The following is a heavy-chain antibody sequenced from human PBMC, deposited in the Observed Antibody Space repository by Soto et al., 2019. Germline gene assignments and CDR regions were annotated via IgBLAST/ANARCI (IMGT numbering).Heavy chain of an antibody. J-gene: IGHJ4*02. CDR3: ARGSGYYSGDDY. Sequence: QVQLVQSGAEEKKPGASVKVSCKASGYTFTSYAMHWVRQAPGQRLEWMGWINAGNGNTKYSQKFQGRVTITRDTSASTAYRELSSLRSEDTAVYYCARGSGYYSGDDYWGQGTLVTVSS. CDR1: GYTFTSYA. V-gene: IGHV1-3*05. D-gene: IGHD3-22*01. CDR2: INAGNGNT.